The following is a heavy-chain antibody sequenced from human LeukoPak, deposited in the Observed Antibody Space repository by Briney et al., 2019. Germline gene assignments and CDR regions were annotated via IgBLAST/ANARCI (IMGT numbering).Heavy chain of an antibody. D-gene: IGHD1-1*01. Sequence: PSETLSLTCTVSGYSISSGYYWGWIRQPPGKGLEWIGSIYHSGSTYYNPSLKSRVTISVDTSKDQFSLKLSSVTAADTAVYYCARDFTTGTTRIFDYWGQGTLVTVSS. V-gene: IGHV4-38-2*02. CDR2: IYHSGST. CDR1: GYSISSGYY. J-gene: IGHJ4*02. CDR3: ARDFTTGTTRIFDY.